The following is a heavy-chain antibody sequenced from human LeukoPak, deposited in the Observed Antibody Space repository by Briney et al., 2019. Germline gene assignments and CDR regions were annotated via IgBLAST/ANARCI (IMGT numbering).Heavy chain of an antibody. CDR3: AKADDFWSGYYIILREGFDY. Sequence: SQTLSLTCTVSGGSISSGGYYWSWIRQHPGKGLEWIGYIYYSGSTYYNPSLKSRVTISVDTSKNQFSLKLSSVTAADTAVYYCAKADDFWSGYYIILREGFDYWGQGTLVTVSS. V-gene: IGHV4-31*03. CDR1: GGSISSGGYY. J-gene: IGHJ4*02. CDR2: IYYSGST. D-gene: IGHD3-3*01.